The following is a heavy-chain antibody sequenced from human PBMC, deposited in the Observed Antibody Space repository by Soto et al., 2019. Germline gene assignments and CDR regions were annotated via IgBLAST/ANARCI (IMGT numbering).Heavy chain of an antibody. Sequence: ASVKVSCKASGYTFTSYDINWVRQATGQGLEWMGWMNPNSGNTGYAQKFQGRVTMTRNTSISTAYMELSSLRSEDTALYYCAKNPIPDLYCISTSCFNRAYYFDYWGQGTLVTVSS. J-gene: IGHJ4*02. V-gene: IGHV1-8*01. CDR1: GYTFTSYD. CDR2: MNPNSGNT. D-gene: IGHD2-2*01. CDR3: AKNPIPDLYCISTSCFNRAYYFDY.